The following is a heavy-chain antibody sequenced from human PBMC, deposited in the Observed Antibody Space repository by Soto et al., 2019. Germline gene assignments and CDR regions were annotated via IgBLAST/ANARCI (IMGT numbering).Heavy chain of an antibody. D-gene: IGHD1-26*01. J-gene: IGHJ4*02. Sequence: SETLSLTCAVSGGSISSGGYSWSWIRQPPGKGLEWIGYIYHSGSTYYNPSLKSRVTISVDRSKNQFSLNLSSVSAADTAVYYCARVYSGSYSDAWGRGTLVTVSS. V-gene: IGHV4-30-2*01. CDR2: IYHSGST. CDR3: ARVYSGSYSDA. CDR1: GGSISSGGYS.